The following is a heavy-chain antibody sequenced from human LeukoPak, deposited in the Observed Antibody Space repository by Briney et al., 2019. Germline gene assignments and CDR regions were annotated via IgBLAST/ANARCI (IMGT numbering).Heavy chain of an antibody. CDR3: ARDLLGAFDY. CDR1: GFTFSSYG. V-gene: IGHV3-33*01. Sequence: PGRSLRLSCAAPGFTFSSYGMHWVRQAPGKGLEWVAVIWYDGSNKYYADSVKGRFTISRDNSKNTLYLQMNSLRAEDTAVYYCARDLLGAFDYWGQGTLVTVSS. CDR2: IWYDGSNK. D-gene: IGHD2-8*02. J-gene: IGHJ4*02.